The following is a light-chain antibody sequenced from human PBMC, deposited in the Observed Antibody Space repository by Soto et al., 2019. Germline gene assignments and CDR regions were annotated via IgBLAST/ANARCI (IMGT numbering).Light chain of an antibody. Sequence: QSALTQPASVSGSPGQSITISCTGTSSDVGNYNYVSWYQQYPGRVPKLLIYMVSNRASGVSNRFSGSKSGNTASLTISGLQAEDEADYFCNSPTPSSLYVFGTGTKGTVL. CDR2: MVS. V-gene: IGLV2-14*01. J-gene: IGLJ1*01. CDR1: SSDVGNYNY. CDR3: NSPTPSSLYV.